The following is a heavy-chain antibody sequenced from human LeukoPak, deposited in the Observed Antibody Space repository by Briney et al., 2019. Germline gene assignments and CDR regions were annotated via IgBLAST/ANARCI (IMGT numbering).Heavy chain of an antibody. CDR3: AKGSASGNYSYYGMDV. CDR1: GFTFSSYG. CDR2: ISFDGSNK. V-gene: IGHV3-30*18. Sequence: GGSLRLSCAASGFTFSSYGMHWVRQAPGEGLEWVAFISFDGSNKYYADSVKGRFTISRDKSENTVYLQMNSLRAADTAVYYCAKGSASGNYSYYGMDVWGQGTTVTLSS. D-gene: IGHD3-10*01. J-gene: IGHJ6*02.